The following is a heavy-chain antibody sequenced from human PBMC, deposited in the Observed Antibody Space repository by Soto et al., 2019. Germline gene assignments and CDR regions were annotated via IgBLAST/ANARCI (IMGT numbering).Heavy chain of an antibody. CDR3: ARDTIFGVEPTFDY. CDR1: GYTFTSYG. D-gene: IGHD3-3*01. CDR2: ISAYNGNT. V-gene: IGHV1-18*01. J-gene: IGHJ4*02. Sequence: ASVKVSCKASGYTFTSYGISWVRQAPGQGLEWMGWISAYNGNTNYAQKLQGRVTMTTDTSTSTAYMELRGLRSDDTAVYYCARDTIFGVEPTFDYWGQGTLVTVSS.